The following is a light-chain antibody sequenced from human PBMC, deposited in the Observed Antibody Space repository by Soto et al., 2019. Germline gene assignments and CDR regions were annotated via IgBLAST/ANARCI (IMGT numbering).Light chain of an antibody. CDR1: TSDVGSYNL. CDR3: CSYVCRSTLV. J-gene: IGLJ2*01. V-gene: IGLV2-23*02. CDR2: GVT. Sequence: QSALTQPASVSGSPGQSITISCTGTTSDVGSYNLVSWYQHHPGEAPKLLIYGVTKQSSGVSSRFSGSKSGNTASLTISGLQAEDEADYYCCSYVCRSTLVFGGGTKLTVL.